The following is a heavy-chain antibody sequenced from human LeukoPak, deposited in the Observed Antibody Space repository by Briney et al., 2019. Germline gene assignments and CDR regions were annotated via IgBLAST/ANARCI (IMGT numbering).Heavy chain of an antibody. CDR1: GFTFSSYE. Sequence: GGSLRLSCAASGFTFSSYEMNWVRQAPGKGLEWVSHISSSGSTIYYADSVKGRFTISRDNAKNSLYLQMNSLRAEDTAVYYCARVYSGSDYFDYWGQGTLVTVSS. J-gene: IGHJ4*02. CDR2: ISSSGSTI. D-gene: IGHD1-26*01. CDR3: ARVYSGSDYFDY. V-gene: IGHV3-48*03.